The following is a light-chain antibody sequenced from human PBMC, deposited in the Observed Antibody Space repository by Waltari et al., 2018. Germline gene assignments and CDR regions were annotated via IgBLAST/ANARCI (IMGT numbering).Light chain of an antibody. CDR2: DVS. Sequence: HSALTQPASVSGAPGQSITISCTGTRSDVGGYHYVPWYQQHPGKAPKLMIYDVSDRPSGVSNRFSGSKSGNTASLTISGLQAEDEADYSCSSYTSRNTVIFGGGTKVTVL. CDR3: SSYTSRNTVI. CDR1: RSDVGGYHY. V-gene: IGLV2-14*03. J-gene: IGLJ2*01.